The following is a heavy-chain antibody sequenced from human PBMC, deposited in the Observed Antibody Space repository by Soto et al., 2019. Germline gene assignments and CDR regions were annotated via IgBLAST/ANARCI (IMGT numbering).Heavy chain of an antibody. V-gene: IGHV4-30-2*01. D-gene: IGHD3-16*02. CDR3: ARELYEEGHFDY. CDR1: GGSISSGGDS. J-gene: IGHJ4*02. CDR2: IYHSGST. Sequence: SETLSLTCAVSGGSISSGGDSWSWIRQPPGKGLEWSGYIYHSGSTYYNPSLKSRVTISVDRSENQFSLKLSSVTAADTAVYYCARELYEEGHFDYWGQGTLVTVSS.